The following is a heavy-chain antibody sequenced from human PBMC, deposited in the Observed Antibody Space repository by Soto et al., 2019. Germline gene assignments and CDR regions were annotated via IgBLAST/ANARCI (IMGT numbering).Heavy chain of an antibody. V-gene: IGHV3-23*01. CDR1: GFTFNTYA. D-gene: IGHD1-26*01. J-gene: IGHJ5*02. CDR2: ESTTTYTT. Sequence: EVQLLESGGGLVQPGGSLRLSCAASGFTFNTYAMSWVRQAPGKGLEWVSGESTTTYTTYYADSVKGRFTFSRDNSRNTLYLHMNSLRAEDTAVYYCAARNAGGWFDPWGQGTLVTVSS. CDR3: AARNAGGWFDP.